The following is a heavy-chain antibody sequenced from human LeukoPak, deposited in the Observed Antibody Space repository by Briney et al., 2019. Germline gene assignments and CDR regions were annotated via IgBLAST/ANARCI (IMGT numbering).Heavy chain of an antibody. CDR3: TTKEYSEGFYFDY. D-gene: IGHD5-18*01. Sequence: GGSLRLSCAASGFTFSNAWMSWVRQAPGKGLEWVGRIKSKTDGGTTDYAAPVKGRFTISRDDSKHTLYLQMNSLTTEDTAVYYCTTKEYSEGFYFDYWGQGTLVTVSS. V-gene: IGHV3-15*01. J-gene: IGHJ4*02. CDR2: IKSKTDGGTT. CDR1: GFTFSNAW.